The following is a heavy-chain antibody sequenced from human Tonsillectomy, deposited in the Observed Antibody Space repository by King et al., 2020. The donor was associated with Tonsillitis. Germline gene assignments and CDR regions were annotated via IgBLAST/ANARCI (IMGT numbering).Heavy chain of an antibody. D-gene: IGHD3-22*01. J-gene: IGHJ3*02. CDR3: ARDSNYYDRRYYYDTSDM. CDR1: GFTFSNYW. Sequence: VQLVESGGGLVQPGGSLRLSCAGSGFTFSNYWMTWVRQSPGKGLEWVANIKQDGSEKYYVDSVKGRFTISRDNAKNSLYLQMNSLRADDTAVYYCARDSNYYDRRYYYDTSDMWGQGTMVTVSS. CDR2: IKQDGSEK. V-gene: IGHV3-7*04.